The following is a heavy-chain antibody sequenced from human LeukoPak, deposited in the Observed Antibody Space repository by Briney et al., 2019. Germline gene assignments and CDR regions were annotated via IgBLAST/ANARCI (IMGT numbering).Heavy chain of an antibody. Sequence: ASVKVSCKASGYTFTSYYMHWVRQAPGQGPEWMGIINPSGGSTSYAQKFQGRVTMTRDTSTSTVYMELSSLRSEDTAVYYCARGPRDYGDENHFDYWGQGTLVTVSS. V-gene: IGHV1-46*01. J-gene: IGHJ4*02. CDR3: ARGPRDYGDENHFDY. D-gene: IGHD4-17*01. CDR2: INPSGGST. CDR1: GYTFTSYY.